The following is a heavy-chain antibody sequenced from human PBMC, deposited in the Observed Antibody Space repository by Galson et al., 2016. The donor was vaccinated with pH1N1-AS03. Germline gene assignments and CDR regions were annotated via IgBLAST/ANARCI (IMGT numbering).Heavy chain of an antibody. J-gene: IGHJ4*02. CDR1: GGSITNHY. Sequence: ETLSLTCTVSGGSITNHYWSWIRQSPERGLEWIGCVYYSGTPTYNPSLKSQVTISVDTSKNQFSLKLSSVTAADTAVYFCARTGSNGWYYFDSWGQGALVTVSS. V-gene: IGHV4-59*11. CDR2: VYYSGTP. D-gene: IGHD6-19*01. CDR3: ARTGSNGWYYFDS.